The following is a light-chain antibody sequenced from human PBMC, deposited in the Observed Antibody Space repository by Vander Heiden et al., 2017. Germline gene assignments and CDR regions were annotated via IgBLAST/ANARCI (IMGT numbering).Light chain of an antibody. J-gene: IGKJ2*01. V-gene: IGKV1-5*03. CDR1: QSISSW. CDR3: QQYNSYSPYT. Sequence: DLQMTQSPSTLSASVGARVTITCRASQSISSWLAWYQQKPGKAPKLLIYKASSLESGVPSRFSGSGSGTEFTLAISSLQPDDFATYYCQQYNSYSPYTFGQGTKLEIK. CDR2: KAS.